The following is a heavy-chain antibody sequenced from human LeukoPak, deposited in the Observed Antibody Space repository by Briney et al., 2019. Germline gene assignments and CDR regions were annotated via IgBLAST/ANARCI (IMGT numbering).Heavy chain of an antibody. J-gene: IGHJ4*02. V-gene: IGHV3-23*01. CDR1: GFTFSSYG. Sequence: GGSLRLSCAASGFTFSSYGMSWVRQAPGKGLEWVSAISGSGGSTYYADSVKGRFTISRDNSKNTLYLQMNSLRAEDTAVYYCAKDLTYYGSGSLSYYFDYWGQGTLVTVSS. D-gene: IGHD3-10*01. CDR2: ISGSGGST. CDR3: AKDLTYYGSGSLSYYFDY.